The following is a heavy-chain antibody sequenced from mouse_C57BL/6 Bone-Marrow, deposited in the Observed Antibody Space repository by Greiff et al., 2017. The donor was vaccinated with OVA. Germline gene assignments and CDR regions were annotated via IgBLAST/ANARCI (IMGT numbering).Heavy chain of an antibody. CDR2: IYPGDGDT. CDR1: GYAFSSSW. J-gene: IGHJ2*01. V-gene: IGHV1-82*01. D-gene: IGHD1-1*01. CDR3: ARPPSYDGSSLGY. Sequence: QVQLQQSGPELVKPGASVKISCKASGYAFSSSWMNWVKQRPGKGLEWIGRIYPGDGDTNYNGKFKGKATLTADKSSSTAYMQLSSLTSEDSAVYFCARPPSYDGSSLGYWGKGTTLTVSS.